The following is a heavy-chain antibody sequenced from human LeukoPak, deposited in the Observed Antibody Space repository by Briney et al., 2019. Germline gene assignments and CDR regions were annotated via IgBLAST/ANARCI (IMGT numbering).Heavy chain of an antibody. V-gene: IGHV3-23*01. CDR1: GFTVSSNY. Sequence: GGSLRLSCAASGFTVSSNYMSWVRQAPGKGLEWVSAISGSGGSTYYADSVKGRFTISRDNSKNTLYLQMNSLRAEDTAVYYCAKGTTGNYYYYYGMDVWGQGTTVTVSS. CDR3: AKGTTGNYYYYYGMDV. D-gene: IGHD1-7*01. CDR2: ISGSGGST. J-gene: IGHJ6*02.